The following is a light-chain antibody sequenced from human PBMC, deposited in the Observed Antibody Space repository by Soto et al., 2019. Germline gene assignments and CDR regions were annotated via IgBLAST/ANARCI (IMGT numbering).Light chain of an antibody. V-gene: IGKV3-15*01. J-gene: IGKJ4*01. CDR3: QQYDNWPVLLT. CDR2: GAS. Sequence: SPGTLSPSPGERATLSFRALQSVSSNLAWYQQKPGQAPRLLIYGASTRATGVPGRFSGSGSGTDFTLTISSLQSEDFAVYYCQQYDNWPVLLTFGGGTKVDIK. CDR1: QSVSSN.